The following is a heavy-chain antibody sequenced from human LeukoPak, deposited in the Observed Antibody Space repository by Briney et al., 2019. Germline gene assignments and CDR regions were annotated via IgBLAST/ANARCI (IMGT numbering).Heavy chain of an antibody. CDR2: ISGSGGST. J-gene: IGHJ6*02. CDR3: AKDQEGSTVTTESRDYYGMDV. CDR1: GFTFSGSA. Sequence: GASLRLFCAASGFTFSGSAMGWARQAPGKGRGWVSAISGSGGSTYYADSVTGRFTISRDNSKNTLYLQMNSLRAEDTAVYYCAKDQEGSTVTTESRDYYGMDVWGQGTTVTVSS. D-gene: IGHD4-17*01. V-gene: IGHV3-23*01.